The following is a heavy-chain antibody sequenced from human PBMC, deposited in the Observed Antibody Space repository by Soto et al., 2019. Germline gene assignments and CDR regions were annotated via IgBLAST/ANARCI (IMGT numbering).Heavy chain of an antibody. D-gene: IGHD3-10*01. CDR1: GYTFTGYY. J-gene: IGHJ6*02. Sequence: QVQLVQSGAEVKKPGASVKVSCKASGYTFTGYYMHWVRQAPGQGLEWMGWINPNSGGTNYAQKFQGWVTMTRDTSISTAYMELSRLRSYDTAVYYCARGDYGSGSYYSWYYYYGMDVWGQGTTVTVSS. V-gene: IGHV1-2*04. CDR3: ARGDYGSGSYYSWYYYYGMDV. CDR2: INPNSGGT.